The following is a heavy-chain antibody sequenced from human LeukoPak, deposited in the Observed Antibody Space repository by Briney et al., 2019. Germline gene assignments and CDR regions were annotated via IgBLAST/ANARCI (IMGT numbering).Heavy chain of an antibody. J-gene: IGHJ4*02. Sequence: GGSLRLSCAASGFTFSNAWMSWVRQAPGKGLEWVSVIYSGGSTYYADSVKGRFTISRDNSKRTLDLQMSSLRAEDTAVYFCAKDLSGFFDHWGQGTLVTVSS. D-gene: IGHD3-10*01. CDR2: IYSGGST. CDR1: GFTFSNAW. V-gene: IGHV3-53*01. CDR3: AKDLSGFFDH.